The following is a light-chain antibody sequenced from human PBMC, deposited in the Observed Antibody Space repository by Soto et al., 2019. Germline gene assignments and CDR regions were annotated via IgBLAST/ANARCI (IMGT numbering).Light chain of an antibody. Sequence: EIVLTQSPATLSLSPGDGATLSCRASQSISNYLAWYQQKPGQAPRLLIYDASNRVTGVPARFSGTGSGTDFTLTISSLEPEDFAVYYCQQRSTWPTFGQGTKVEIE. J-gene: IGKJ1*01. V-gene: IGKV3-11*01. CDR2: DAS. CDR3: QQRSTWPT. CDR1: QSISNY.